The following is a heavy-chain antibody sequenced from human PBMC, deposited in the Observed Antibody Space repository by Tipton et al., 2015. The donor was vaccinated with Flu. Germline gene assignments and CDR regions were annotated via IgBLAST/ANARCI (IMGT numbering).Heavy chain of an antibody. CDR3: ARDPSLGMPDYFDH. CDR1: GDSIATDYY. D-gene: IGHD2-2*01. Sequence: TLSLTCSVSGDSIATDYYWAWIRQPPGKGLEWIGNVHPTGITYYNPSLTSRVTLAVDRPRNQFSLRLTSVTAADTAVYYCARDPSLGMPDYFDHWGQGTLVTASS. V-gene: IGHV4-38-2*02. J-gene: IGHJ4*02. CDR2: VHPTGIT.